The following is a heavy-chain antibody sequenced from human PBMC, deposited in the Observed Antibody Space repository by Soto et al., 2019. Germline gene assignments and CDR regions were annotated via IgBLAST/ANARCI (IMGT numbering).Heavy chain of an antibody. D-gene: IGHD5-18*01. CDR2: IIPIFGTA. Sequence: QVQLVQSGAEVKKPGSSVKVSCNASGGTFSSYAISWVRQAPGQGLEWMGGIIPIFGTANYAQKFQGRVKITADESTSKAYLELSSLRSEDTAVYYCANSGPGYSYGSVYWGQGTLVTVSS. J-gene: IGHJ4*02. CDR1: GGTFSSYA. CDR3: ANSGPGYSYGSVY. V-gene: IGHV1-69*12.